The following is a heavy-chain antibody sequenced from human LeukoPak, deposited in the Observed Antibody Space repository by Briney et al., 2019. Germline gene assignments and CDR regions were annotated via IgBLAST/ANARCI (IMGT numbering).Heavy chain of an antibody. CDR1: GFTFSDYY. D-gene: IGHD5-24*01. J-gene: IGHJ4*02. CDR3: ARGEMATISECFDY. Sequence: GGSLRLSCAASGFTFSDYYMSWIRQAPGKGLEWVSSISSSSSFIYYADSVKGRFTISRDNAKNSLYLQMNSLRAEDTALYYCARGEMATISECFDYWGQGTLVTVSS. CDR2: ISSSSSFI. V-gene: IGHV3-11*06.